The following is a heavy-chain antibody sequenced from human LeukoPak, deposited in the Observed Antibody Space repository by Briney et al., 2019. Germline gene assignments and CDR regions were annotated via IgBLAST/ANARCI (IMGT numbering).Heavy chain of an antibody. V-gene: IGHV1-18*01. CDR1: GYTFSSHG. D-gene: IGHD3-9*01. CDR3: ARDKRYAFDN. CDR2: ISANSGDT. J-gene: IGHJ4*02. Sequence: GASVKVSCKTAGYTFSSHGISWVRQAAAQGLDWMGWISANSGDTKFAQKFQGRVTMTTETSTNTAYMELRSLRFDDTAIYYCARDKRYAFDNWGQGTLVSVSS.